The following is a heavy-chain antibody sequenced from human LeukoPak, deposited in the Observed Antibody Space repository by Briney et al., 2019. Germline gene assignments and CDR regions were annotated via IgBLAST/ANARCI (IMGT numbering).Heavy chain of an antibody. D-gene: IGHD6-19*01. J-gene: IGHJ4*02. CDR3: AKVTSGWYVGPFDY. V-gene: IGHV3-20*04. CDR2: LNWNGGST. CDR1: GFTFDDYG. Sequence: GGSLRLSCAASGFTFDDYGMSWVRQAPGKGLEWVSGLNWNGGSTGYADSVKGRFTISRDNSKNTLYLQMNSLRAEDTAVYYCAKVTSGWYVGPFDYWGQGTLVTVSS.